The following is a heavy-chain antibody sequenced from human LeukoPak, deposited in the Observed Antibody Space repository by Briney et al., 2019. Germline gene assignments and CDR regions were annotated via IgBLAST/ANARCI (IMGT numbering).Heavy chain of an antibody. J-gene: IGHJ4*02. CDR2: ISGSGGST. V-gene: IGHV3-23*01. CDR1: GFTFSSYG. D-gene: IGHD3-10*01. Sequence: GGSLRLSCAASGFTFSSYGMSWVRQAPGKGLEWVSAISGSGGSTYYADSVKGRFTISRDNAKNSLYLQMNSLKTEDTAVYYCTRVHRVEGDYYGSGPYYFDYWGQGTLVTVSS. CDR3: TRVHRVEGDYYGSGPYYFDY.